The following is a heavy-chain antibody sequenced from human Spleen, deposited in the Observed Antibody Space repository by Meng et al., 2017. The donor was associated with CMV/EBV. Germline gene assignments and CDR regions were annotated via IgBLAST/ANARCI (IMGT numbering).Heavy chain of an antibody. CDR1: GFTFSTYA. Sequence: ETLSLTCAASGFTFSTYAMNWVRQAPGKGLEWLSYIDSGSRTIYYADSVKGRFTLSRDNAENSLYLQMNSLRAEDTAIYYCASRSFDYWGQGTLVTVSS. J-gene: IGHJ4*02. CDR2: IDSGSRTI. V-gene: IGHV3-48*04. CDR3: ASRSFDY.